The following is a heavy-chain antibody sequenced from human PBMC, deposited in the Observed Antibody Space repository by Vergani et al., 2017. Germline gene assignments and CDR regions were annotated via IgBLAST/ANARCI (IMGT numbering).Heavy chain of an antibody. CDR3: ARDYYGSAEFDY. Sequence: QVQLVESGGGVVQPGGSLRLSCAASGFTFSSYGMHWVRQAPGKGLEWVAFIRYDGSNKYHADSVKGRFTISRDNSKNTLYLQMNSLRAEDTAVYYCARDYYGSAEFDYWGQGTLVTVSS. CDR2: IRYDGSNK. J-gene: IGHJ4*02. D-gene: IGHD3-10*01. V-gene: IGHV3-30*02. CDR1: GFTFSSYG.